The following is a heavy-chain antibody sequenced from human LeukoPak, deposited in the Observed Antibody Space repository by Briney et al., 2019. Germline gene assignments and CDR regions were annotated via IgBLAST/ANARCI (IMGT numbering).Heavy chain of an antibody. V-gene: IGHV3-30*04. D-gene: IGHD4-17*01. J-gene: IGHJ4*02. CDR3: AREKSGDSPNFDY. Sequence: GGSLRLSCAASGFTFSSYAMHWVRQAPGKGLEWVAVISYDGSNKCYADSVKGRFTISRDNSKNTLYLQMDSLRAEDTAVYYCAREKSGDSPNFDYWGQGTLVTVSS. CDR1: GFTFSSYA. CDR2: ISYDGSNK.